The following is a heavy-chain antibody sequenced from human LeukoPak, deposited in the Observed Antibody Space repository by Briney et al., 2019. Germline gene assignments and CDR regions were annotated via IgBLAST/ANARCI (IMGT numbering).Heavy chain of an antibody. D-gene: IGHD2-2*01. J-gene: IGHJ3*02. V-gene: IGHV3-7*01. CDR1: GFSFSNYW. Sequence: GGSLRLSCAASGFSFSNYWMTWVRQAPGKGLEWVANINQDGSEKNYVDSVKGRFTISRDNAKNSLYLQMNSLRAEDTAVYYCARAIGYQLPGDAFDIWGQGTMVTVSS. CDR2: INQDGSEK. CDR3: ARAIGYQLPGDAFDI.